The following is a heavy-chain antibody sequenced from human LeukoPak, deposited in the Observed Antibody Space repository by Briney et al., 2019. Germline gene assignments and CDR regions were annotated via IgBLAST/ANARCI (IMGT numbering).Heavy chain of an antibody. V-gene: IGHV3-48*01. Sequence: PGGSLRLSCAASGFTFSSYSMNWVRQAPGKGLEWVSYIGGSSSIIDYADSVKGRFTISRDNSKNKLYLQVNSLRAEDTAVYYCARDGSFWRGYPYYFDYWGQGTLVTVSS. CDR2: IGGSSSII. CDR3: ARDGSFWRGYPYYFDY. J-gene: IGHJ4*02. CDR1: GFTFSSYS. D-gene: IGHD3-3*01.